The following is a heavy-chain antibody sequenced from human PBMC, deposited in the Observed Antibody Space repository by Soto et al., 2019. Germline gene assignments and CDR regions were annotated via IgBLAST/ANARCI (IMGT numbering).Heavy chain of an antibody. J-gene: IGHJ4*02. D-gene: IGHD6-13*01. CDR3: ARDLITATGAFDD. Sequence: EVQLVESGGGLVKPGGSLRLSCAASGFSLRSYSMNWVRQAPGKGLEWVSSISSSSNNIYYADSVQVRFTISRDNAKNSLFLQVNTLRDEDTAVYFFARDLITATGAFDDWGQGTLVTVSS. V-gene: IGHV3-21*01. CDR2: ISSSSNNI. CDR1: GFSLRSYS.